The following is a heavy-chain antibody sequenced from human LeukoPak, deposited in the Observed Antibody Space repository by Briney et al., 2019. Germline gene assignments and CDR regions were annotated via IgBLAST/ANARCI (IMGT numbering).Heavy chain of an antibody. V-gene: IGHV3-23*01. CDR1: GFTFSSYA. J-gene: IGHJ4*02. CDR3: AKSPDVAGTGRFDY. D-gene: IGHD6-19*01. Sequence: SGGSLRLSCAGYGFTFSSYAMKWVRQAPGKGLEWVSSISGSGGSTYYADSVKGRFSISRDDSKNTLYLQMNSRRAEDTAVYYCAKSPDVAGTGRFDYWGQGTLVTVSS. CDR2: ISGSGGST.